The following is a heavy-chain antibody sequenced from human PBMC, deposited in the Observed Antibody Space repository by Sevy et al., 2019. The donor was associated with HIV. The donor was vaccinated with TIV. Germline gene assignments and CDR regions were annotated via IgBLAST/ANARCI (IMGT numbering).Heavy chain of an antibody. CDR3: VRAVAADGSF. V-gene: IGHV3-7*01. CDR1: GFAFRSRA. CDR2: IKQDGSVT. Sequence: GGSLRLSCVASGFAFRSRAMSWVRQAPGKGLEWVANIKQDGSVTYYVDSVKGRFTISRDNARNFLFLQMNSLRAEDTARYYCVRAVAADGSFWGQGTLVTVSS. D-gene: IGHD6-13*01. J-gene: IGHJ4*02.